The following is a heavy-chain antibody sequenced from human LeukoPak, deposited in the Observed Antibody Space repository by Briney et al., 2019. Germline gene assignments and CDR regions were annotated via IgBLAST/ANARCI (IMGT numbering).Heavy chain of an antibody. V-gene: IGHV1-18*01. Sequence: ASVKVSCKTSGYTFTSYGISWVRQAPGQGLEWMGWISAYNGNTNYAQKFQGWVTMTRDTSISTAYMELSRLRSDDTAVYYCARVGSGSYALDYWGQGTLVTVSS. D-gene: IGHD3-10*01. CDR2: ISAYNGNT. CDR3: ARVGSGSYALDY. CDR1: GYTFTSYG. J-gene: IGHJ4*02.